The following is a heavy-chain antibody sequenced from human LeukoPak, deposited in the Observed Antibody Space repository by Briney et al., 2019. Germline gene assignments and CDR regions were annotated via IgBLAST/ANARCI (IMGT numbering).Heavy chain of an antibody. J-gene: IGHJ4*02. D-gene: IGHD5-24*01. CDR3: ARGGVEMAYYFDY. Sequence: ASVKVSCKASGYTFTGYYMHWVRQAPGQGLEWMGWINPNSGGTYYAQKFQGRVTMTRDTSISTAYMELSRLRSDDTAVYYCARGGVEMAYYFDYWGQGTLVTVSS. CDR2: INPNSGGT. V-gene: IGHV1-2*02. CDR1: GYTFTGYY.